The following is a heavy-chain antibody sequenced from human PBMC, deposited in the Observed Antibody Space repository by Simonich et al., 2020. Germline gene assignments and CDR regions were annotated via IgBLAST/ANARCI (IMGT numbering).Heavy chain of an antibody. D-gene: IGHD6-6*01. CDR2: INPNRGGT. J-gene: IGHJ6*03. CDR3: ARDRAARYYYYYYMDV. V-gene: IGHV1-2*02. CDR1: GYTFTGYY. Sequence: QVQLVQSGAEVKKPGASVKVSCKASGYTFTGYYMHWVRQAPGQGLGWMGWINPNRGGTNYAQKFQGRVTMTRDPSISTAYMELSRLRSDDTAVYYCARDRAARYYYYYYMDVWGKGTTVTVSS.